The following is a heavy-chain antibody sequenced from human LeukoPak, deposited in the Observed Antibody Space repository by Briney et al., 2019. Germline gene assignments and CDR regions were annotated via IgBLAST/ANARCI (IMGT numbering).Heavy chain of an antibody. CDR3: AKEPIAAAGFNWFDP. D-gene: IGHD6-13*01. J-gene: IGHJ5*02. CDR2: ISYDGSNK. CDR1: GFTFSSYG. Sequence: GGSLRLSCAASGFTFSSYGMHWVRQAPGKGLEWVAVISYDGSNKYYADSVKGRFTISRDNSKNTLYLQMNSLRAEDTAVYYCAKEPIAAAGFNWFDPWGQGTLVTVSS. V-gene: IGHV3-30*18.